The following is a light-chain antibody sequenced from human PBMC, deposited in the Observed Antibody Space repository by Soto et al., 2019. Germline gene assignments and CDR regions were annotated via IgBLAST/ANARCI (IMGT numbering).Light chain of an antibody. CDR2: GAS. J-gene: IGKJ1*01. CDR3: QQYVSSPRT. CDR1: QSVSSSY. V-gene: IGKV3-20*01. Sequence: EIVLTQSPGTLSLSPGERATLSCRASQSVSSSYLAWYQQKPGQAPRLLIYGASSRVTGIPDRFSGSGSGTDFTLTISRLEPEDFAVYYCQQYVSSPRTFGQGPKVEIK.